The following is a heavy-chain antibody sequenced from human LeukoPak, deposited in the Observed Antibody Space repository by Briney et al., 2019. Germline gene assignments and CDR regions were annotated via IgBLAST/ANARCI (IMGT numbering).Heavy chain of an antibody. CDR3: ARDCSSTSCYRYYYYGMDV. Sequence: ASVKVSCKASGGTFSSYAICWVRQAPGQGLEWMGRIIPILGIANYAQKFQGRVTITADKSTSTAYVELSSLRSEDTAVYYCARDCSSTSCYRYYYYGMDVWGQGTTVTVSS. J-gene: IGHJ6*02. CDR1: GGTFSSYA. CDR2: IIPILGIA. D-gene: IGHD2-2*01. V-gene: IGHV1-69*04.